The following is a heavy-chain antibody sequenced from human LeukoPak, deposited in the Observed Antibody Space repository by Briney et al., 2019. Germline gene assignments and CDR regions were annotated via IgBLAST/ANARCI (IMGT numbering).Heavy chain of an antibody. CDR2: INWNGGST. V-gene: IGHV3-20*04. CDR1: GFTFSSSA. Sequence: GGSLRLSCAASGFTFSSSAISWVRQAPGKGLEWVSGINWNGGSTRYADSVKGRFTISRDNAKNSLYLQMNSLRVEDTAFYYCARDRARDIVVVTAIRGFDIWGQGTMVTVSS. CDR3: ARDRARDIVVVTAIRGFDI. J-gene: IGHJ3*02. D-gene: IGHD2-21*02.